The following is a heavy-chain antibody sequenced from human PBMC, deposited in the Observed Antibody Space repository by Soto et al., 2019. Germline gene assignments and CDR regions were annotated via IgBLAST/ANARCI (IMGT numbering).Heavy chain of an antibody. CDR1: GDSFNSNNW. CDR2: IYRTGSP. V-gene: IGHV4-4*02. D-gene: IGHD1-7*01. J-gene: IGHJ4*02. Sequence: PSETLSLTSAVSGDSFNSNNWWTWARQPPGQGLEGIGQIYRTGSPNYNPSLKTRVTTSLDKSYNHFSPKVTSLPAADTPVYYCASRDPGTSDDYWGQGTGDTVSS. CDR3: ASRDPGTSDDY.